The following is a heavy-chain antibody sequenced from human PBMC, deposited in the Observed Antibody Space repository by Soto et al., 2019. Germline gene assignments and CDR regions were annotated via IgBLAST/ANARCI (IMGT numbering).Heavy chain of an antibody. CDR3: ARCIAARRNWFDP. D-gene: IGHD6-6*01. J-gene: IGHJ5*02. CDR2: MNHSGST. Sequence: QVQLQHWGAGLLKPSETLSLTCAVYGGSFSGYYWSWIRQPPGKGLEWIGEMNHSGSTNYNPSLKSRVTISVDTSKNQFSLKLSSVTAADTAVYYCARCIAARRNWFDPWGQGTLVTVSS. V-gene: IGHV4-34*01. CDR1: GGSFSGYY.